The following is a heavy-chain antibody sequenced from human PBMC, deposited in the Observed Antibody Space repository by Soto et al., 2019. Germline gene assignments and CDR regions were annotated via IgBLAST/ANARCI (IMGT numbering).Heavy chain of an antibody. D-gene: IGHD2-15*01. CDR2: ISYDGTNN. CDR3: AKGDCSGGSCYFSAFDI. J-gene: IGHJ3*02. Sequence: GGSLRLSCAASGFTFSSYGMHWVRQASGKGLEWVAVISYDGTNNYYTESVKGRFTISRDNSKNTLFLQMNSLRAEDTAVYFCAKGDCSGGSCYFSAFDIWSQGTMVTVSS. CDR1: GFTFSSYG. V-gene: IGHV3-30*18.